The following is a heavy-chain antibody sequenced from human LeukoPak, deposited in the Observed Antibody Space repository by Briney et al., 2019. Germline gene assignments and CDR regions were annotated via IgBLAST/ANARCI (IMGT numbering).Heavy chain of an antibody. CDR1: GFTFSSYS. Sequence: GGSLRLSCAASGFTFSSYSVNWVRQAPGKGLEWVSYISGSSSTIYYADSVKDRFTISRDNAKNSLYLQMNSLRAEDTAVYYCAKDVRSDYFDYWGQGTLVTVSS. J-gene: IGHJ4*02. CDR3: AKDVRSDYFDY. CDR2: ISGSSSTI. V-gene: IGHV3-48*04.